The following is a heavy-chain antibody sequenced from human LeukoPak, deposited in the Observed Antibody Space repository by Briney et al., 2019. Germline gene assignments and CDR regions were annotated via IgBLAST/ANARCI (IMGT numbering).Heavy chain of an antibody. CDR1: GFTFSSYA. D-gene: IGHD3-3*01. J-gene: IGHJ6*03. Sequence: GRSLRLSCAASGFTFSSYAMHWVRQAPGKGLEWVAVISYDGSNKYYADSVKGRFTISRDNSKNTLYLQMNSLRAEDTAVYYCVRGSLASGVVVYYYYYLDVRGKGTTVTVSS. V-gene: IGHV3-30-3*01. CDR3: VRGSLASGVVVYYYYYLDV. CDR2: ISYDGSNK.